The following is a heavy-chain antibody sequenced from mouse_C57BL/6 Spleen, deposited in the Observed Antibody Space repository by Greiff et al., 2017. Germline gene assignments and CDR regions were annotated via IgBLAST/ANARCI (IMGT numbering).Heavy chain of an antibody. Sequence: EVHLVESGEGLVKPGGSLKLSCAASGFTFSSYAMSWVRQTPEKRLEWVAYISSGGDYIYYADTVKGRFTISRDNARNTLYLQMSILKSEDTAMYYCTRGTIVTTNYYAMDYWGQGTSVTVSS. CDR3: TRGTIVTTNYYAMDY. J-gene: IGHJ4*01. D-gene: IGHD2-5*01. V-gene: IGHV5-9-1*02. CDR2: ISSGGDYI. CDR1: GFTFSSYA.